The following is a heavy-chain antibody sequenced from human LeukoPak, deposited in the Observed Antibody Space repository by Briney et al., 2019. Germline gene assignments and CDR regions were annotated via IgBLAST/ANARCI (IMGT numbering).Heavy chain of an antibody. CDR1: GYTFTSYG. V-gene: IGHV1-18*01. CDR2: ISAYNGNT. D-gene: IGHD6-19*01. J-gene: IGHJ5*02. CDR3: ARESSGWYSGNNWFDP. Sequence: ASVKVSCKASGYTFTSYGISWVRQAPGQGLEWMGWISAYNGNTNYAQKLQGRVTMTTDTSTSTAYMELRSLRSDDTAVYYCARESSGWYSGNNWFDPWGQGTLVTVSS.